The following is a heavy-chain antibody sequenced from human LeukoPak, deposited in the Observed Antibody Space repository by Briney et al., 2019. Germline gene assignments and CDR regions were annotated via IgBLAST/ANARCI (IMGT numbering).Heavy chain of an antibody. Sequence: GGSLRLSCAASGFTFSSYAMHWVRQAPGKGLEWVAVISFDGSNKYNADSVKGRFTISRDNSKNTLYLQMNSLRAEDTDVYYCARGGTTVTSAPFDYWGQGTLVTVSS. V-gene: IGHV3-30-3*01. J-gene: IGHJ4*02. D-gene: IGHD4-17*01. CDR2: ISFDGSNK. CDR1: GFTFSSYA. CDR3: ARGGTTVTSAPFDY.